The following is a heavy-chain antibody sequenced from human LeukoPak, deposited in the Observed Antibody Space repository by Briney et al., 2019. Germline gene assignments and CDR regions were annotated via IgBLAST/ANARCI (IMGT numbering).Heavy chain of an antibody. CDR3: ARARYSYGYPYFDY. D-gene: IGHD5-18*01. CDR2: IYHSGST. CDR1: GGSISGGGYS. Sequence: PSETLSLTCAVSGGSISGGGYSWSWIRQPPGKGLEWIGYIYHSGSTYYNPSLKSRVTISVDRSKNQFSLKLSSVTAADTAVYYCARARYSYGYPYFDYRGQGTLVTVSS. J-gene: IGHJ4*02. V-gene: IGHV4-30-2*01.